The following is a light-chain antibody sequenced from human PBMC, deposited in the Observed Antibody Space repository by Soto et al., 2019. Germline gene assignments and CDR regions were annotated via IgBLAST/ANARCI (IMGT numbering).Light chain of an antibody. CDR1: SSNIGSHT. CDR3: AAWDGSLNGVV. Sequence: QSVLTQPPSASGTPGQRVTIPCSGSSSNIGSHTVNWYQQLPGTAPKLLVYSSNQRPSGVPVRFSGSKSGTSASLAISGLQSEDEADYYCAAWDGSLNGVVFGGGTKLTVL. V-gene: IGLV1-44*01. CDR2: SSN. J-gene: IGLJ2*01.